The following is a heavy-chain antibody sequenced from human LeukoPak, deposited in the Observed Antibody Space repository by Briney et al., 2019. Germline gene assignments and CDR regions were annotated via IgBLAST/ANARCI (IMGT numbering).Heavy chain of an antibody. CDR2: INHSGST. V-gene: IGHV4-34*01. Sequence: KPSETLSLTCAVYGGSFSGYYWSWIRQPPGKGLEWIGEINHSGSTNYNPSLKSRVTISVETSKNQFSLKLSSVTAADTAVYYWARKASGYVQYYFDYWGQGTLVTVSS. CDR3: ARKASGYVQYYFDY. CDR1: GGSFSGYY. J-gene: IGHJ4*02. D-gene: IGHD5-12*01.